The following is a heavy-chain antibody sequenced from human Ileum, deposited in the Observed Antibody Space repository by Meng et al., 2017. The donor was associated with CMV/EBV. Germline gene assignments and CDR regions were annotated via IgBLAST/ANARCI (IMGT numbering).Heavy chain of an antibody. D-gene: IGHD3-22*01. CDR2: ISYDGSNT. V-gene: IGHV3-30*04. J-gene: IGHJ4*02. Sequence: GESLKISCAASGFTFSNFAMYWVRQAPGKGLEWVAVISYDGSNTYYADSVKGRFTISRDNSKNTLYLQTNSLRAEDTAVYYCAKAGDGYDSSGYYYKHFDYWGQGTLVTVSS. CDR1: GFTFSNFA. CDR3: AKAGDGYDSSGYYYKHFDY.